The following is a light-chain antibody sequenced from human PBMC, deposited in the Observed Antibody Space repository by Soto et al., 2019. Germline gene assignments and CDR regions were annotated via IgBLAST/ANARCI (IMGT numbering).Light chain of an antibody. Sequence: QSALTQPASVSGSPGQSITISCTGTSSDVGSRNLVSWYQQHPGKAPKLIIYEVTKWPSGVANRFSGSKSGNTASLTIFGLQAEDEGDYCCCSFAGSYTWVFGGGTKVTVL. CDR2: EVT. CDR3: CSFAGSYTWV. V-gene: IGLV2-23*02. J-gene: IGLJ3*02. CDR1: SSDVGSRNL.